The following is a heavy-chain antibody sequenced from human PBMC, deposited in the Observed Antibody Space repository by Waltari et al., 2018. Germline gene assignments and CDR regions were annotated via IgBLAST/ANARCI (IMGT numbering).Heavy chain of an antibody. D-gene: IGHD2-2*02. Sequence: QVQLVQSGAEVKKPGSSVKVSCKASGGTFSSYTISWVRQAPGQGLEWMGRIIPILGIANYAQKFQGRVTITADKSTSTAYMELSSLRSEDTAVYYCATSRYCSSTSCYKKHYFDYWGQGTLVTVSS. CDR2: IIPILGIA. V-gene: IGHV1-69*02. J-gene: IGHJ4*02. CDR3: ATSRYCSSTSCYKKHYFDY. CDR1: GGTFSSYT.